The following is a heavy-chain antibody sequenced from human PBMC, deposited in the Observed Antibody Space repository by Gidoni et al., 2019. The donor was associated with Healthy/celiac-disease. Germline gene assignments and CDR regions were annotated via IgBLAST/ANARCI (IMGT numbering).Heavy chain of an antibody. D-gene: IGHD2-8*01. J-gene: IGHJ4*02. Sequence: GLEWIGSIYYSGSTYYNPSLKSRVTISVDTSKNQFSLKLSSVTAADTAVYYCASVYVTPGPPGLATHVVPYYFDYWGQGTLVTVSS. CDR2: IYYSGST. CDR3: ASVYVTPGPPGLATHVVPYYFDY. V-gene: IGHV4-39*07.